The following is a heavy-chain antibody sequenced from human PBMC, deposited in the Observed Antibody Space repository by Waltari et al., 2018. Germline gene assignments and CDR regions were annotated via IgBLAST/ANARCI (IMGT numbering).Heavy chain of an antibody. CDR1: GYTFTGYY. V-gene: IGHV1-69*01. D-gene: IGHD4-17*01. CDR3: AREDYGDYSGYFDY. CDR2: INPIFGTA. Sequence: QVQLVQSGAEVKKPGASVKVSCKASGYTFTGYYMHWVRQAPGQGLEWMGWINPIFGTANYAQKFQGRVTITTDESTSTAYMELSSLRSEDTAVYYCAREDYGDYSGYFDYWGQGTLVTVSS. J-gene: IGHJ4*02.